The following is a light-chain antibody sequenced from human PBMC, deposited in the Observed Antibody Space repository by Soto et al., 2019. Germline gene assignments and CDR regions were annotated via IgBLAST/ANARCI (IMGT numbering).Light chain of an antibody. CDR1: ESVGNY. Sequence: LTKLPPPCLYPHEKRATLSSRDSESVGNYLDWYQEKPGQAPRLLIYDASNMDTGIPPRFSGSGSGTDFTPTISRLEPEDFAVYYCQQRSNWPPSTFGQG. V-gene: IGKV3-11*01. CDR2: DAS. CDR3: QQRSNWPPST. J-gene: IGKJ1*01.